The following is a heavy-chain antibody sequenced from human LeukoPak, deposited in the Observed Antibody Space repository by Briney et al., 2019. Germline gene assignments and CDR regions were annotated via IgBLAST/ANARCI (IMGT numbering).Heavy chain of an antibody. CDR3: ARVRIEGGYWSSTSRPRYYYGMDV. Sequence: SETLSLTCTVSGGSISSSSYYWSWIRQPPGKGLEWIGYIYYSGSTNYNPSLKSRVTISVDTSKNQFSLKLSSVTAADTAVYYCARVRIEGGYWSSTSRPRYYYGMDVWGQGTTVTVSS. CDR2: IYYSGST. CDR1: GGSISSSSYY. V-gene: IGHV4-61*01. D-gene: IGHD2-2*01. J-gene: IGHJ6*02.